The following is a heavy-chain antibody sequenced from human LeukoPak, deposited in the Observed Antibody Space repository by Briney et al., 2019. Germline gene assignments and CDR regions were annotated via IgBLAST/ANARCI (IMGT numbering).Heavy chain of an antibody. Sequence: GGSLKLSCAASGFSFSDAWMSWVRQIPGKGLEWVGRIESKTDGGTTDYAAPVKGRFTISRDDSTNTLYLQMNSLKSEDTAVYYCTTYGSGRKFDYWGQGILVTVSS. CDR1: GFSFSDAW. CDR3: TTYGSGRKFDY. D-gene: IGHD3-10*01. J-gene: IGHJ4*02. CDR2: IESKTDGGTT. V-gene: IGHV3-15*04.